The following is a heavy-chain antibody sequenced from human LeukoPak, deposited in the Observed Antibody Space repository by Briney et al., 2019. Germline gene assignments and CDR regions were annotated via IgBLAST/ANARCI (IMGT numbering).Heavy chain of an antibody. V-gene: IGHV3-11*03. CDR2: ISGSSGNI. J-gene: IGHJ4*02. D-gene: IGHD3-10*01. CDR1: GFTFGDYY. CDR3: ASPVRG. Sequence: GGSLRLSCTASGFTFGDYYMSWISQDPGKGLEWVSYISGSSGNINYADSVKGRFTISRDNAKNSLYLQMNSLRDEDTAVYYCASPVRGWGQGALVTVSS.